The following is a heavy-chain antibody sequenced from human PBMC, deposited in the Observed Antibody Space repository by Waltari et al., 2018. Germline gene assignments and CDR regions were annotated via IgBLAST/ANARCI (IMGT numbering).Heavy chain of an antibody. CDR2: IIPIFGTA. CDR3: ASTGSSGTAFDS. J-gene: IGHJ4*01. D-gene: IGHD3-22*01. V-gene: IGHV1-69*05. Sequence: QVQLVQSGAEVKKPGCSVKVSCKAYGGTFSSYAISWVRQAPGQGLEWMGGIIPIFGTANYAQKFHGRVTITTDESTSTSYMELSSLRSEDTAVYSCASTGSSGTAFDSWGHGTLVTVSS. CDR1: GGTFSSYA.